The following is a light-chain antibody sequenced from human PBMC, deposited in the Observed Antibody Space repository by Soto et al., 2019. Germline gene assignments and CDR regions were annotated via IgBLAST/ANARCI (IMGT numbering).Light chain of an antibody. CDR3: QQYGSSPYT. V-gene: IGKV3-20*01. CDR1: QSVSSSY. J-gene: IGKJ2*01. CDR2: GAS. Sequence: EIVLTQSPGTLSFSPGERATLSCRASQSVSSSYVAWYQQKPGQAPRLLIYGASIRATGIPDRFSGSGAGTDVTLTISRLQPEDFAVYYCQQYGSSPYTFGQGTKLEIK.